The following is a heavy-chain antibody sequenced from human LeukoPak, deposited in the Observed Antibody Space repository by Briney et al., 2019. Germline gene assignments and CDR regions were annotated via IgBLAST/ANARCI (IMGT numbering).Heavy chain of an antibody. CDR2: INSDGRST. CDR3: ASKEVFDY. V-gene: IGHV3-74*01. Sequence: GGSQRLSCAASGFTLSTYWMHWVRQAPGKGLMWVSGINSDGRSTNYAGSVKGRFTISRDNAKNTLYLQMNSLTAEDTAVYYCASKEVFDYWGQGTLVTVSS. J-gene: IGHJ4*02. CDR1: GFTLSTYW.